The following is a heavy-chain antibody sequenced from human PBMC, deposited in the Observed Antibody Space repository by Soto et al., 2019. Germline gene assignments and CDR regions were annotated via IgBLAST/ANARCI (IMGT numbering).Heavy chain of an antibody. CDR3: TRDASRDSSARGWFEP. J-gene: IGHJ5*02. CDR2: ISSNSAYI. CDR1: GFTFRSFP. D-gene: IGHD6-13*01. V-gene: IGHV3-21*01. Sequence: PXGSLRLSCAASGFTFRSFPMNWVRQAPGKGLEWVSTISSNSAYIYYTDALRGRFTISRDNAKNSLHLQMNSLRAEDTAVYYCTRDASRDSSARGWFEPWGQGTLVTV.